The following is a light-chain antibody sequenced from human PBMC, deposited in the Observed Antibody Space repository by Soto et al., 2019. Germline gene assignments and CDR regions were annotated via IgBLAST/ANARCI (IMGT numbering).Light chain of an antibody. J-gene: IGKJ5*01. CDR1: QGIRSY. CDR3: QQVNSYPIT. V-gene: IGKV1-9*01. Sequence: DIRMTQSPAALSASVGERVTITCRASQGIRSYLAWYQQKPGRAPKLLMYIASTLQTGVPSRFSGSGSGTEFTLTNTSLQPEDFATYYCQQVNSYPITFGQGTRPAI. CDR2: IAS.